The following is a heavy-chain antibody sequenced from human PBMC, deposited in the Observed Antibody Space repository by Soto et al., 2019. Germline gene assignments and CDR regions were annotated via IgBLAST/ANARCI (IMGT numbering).Heavy chain of an antibody. J-gene: IGHJ5*02. CDR1: GGSISSSSYY. CDR2: IYYSGST. CDR3: VRYSDIVATIWFSGWFDP. D-gene: IGHD5-12*01. Sequence: SETLSLTCTVSGGSISSSSYYWGWIRQPPGKGLEWIGSIYYSGSTYYNPSLKSRVTISVDTSKNQFSLKLSSVTAADTAVYYCVRYSDIVATIWFSGWFDPWGQGTLVTVSS. V-gene: IGHV4-39*01.